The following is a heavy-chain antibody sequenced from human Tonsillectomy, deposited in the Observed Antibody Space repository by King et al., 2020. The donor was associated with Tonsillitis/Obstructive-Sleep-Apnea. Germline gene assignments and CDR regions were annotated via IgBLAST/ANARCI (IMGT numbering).Heavy chain of an antibody. CDR1: SGSISSSY. V-gene: IGHV4-59*01. D-gene: IGHD7-27*01. CDR3: ARGEVAQLGIDYYYMDV. Sequence: VQLQESGPGLVKPSETLSLTCTVSSGSISSSYWSWIRQPPGKGLEWIGYIYYSGNTNYNPSLKSRVTISVDTSKYQFSLRLSSVTAADTAVYYCARGEVAQLGIDYYYMDVWGKGTTVTVSS. J-gene: IGHJ6*03. CDR2: IYYSGNT.